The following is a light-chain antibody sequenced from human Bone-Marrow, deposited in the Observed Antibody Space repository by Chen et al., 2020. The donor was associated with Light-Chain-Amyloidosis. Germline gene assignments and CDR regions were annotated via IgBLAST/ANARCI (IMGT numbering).Light chain of an antibody. CDR3: SSYTSSSTLGYV. Sequence: QSALTQPASVSGSPGQSITISCTGTSSDVGGYNYFSWYQQHPGKAPKLMIYDVSNRPSGVSNRFSGSKSGNTASLTISGLQAEDEADYYCSSYTSSSTLGYVFGTGTKVTVL. V-gene: IGLV2-14*01. J-gene: IGLJ1*01. CDR1: SSDVGGYNY. CDR2: DVS.